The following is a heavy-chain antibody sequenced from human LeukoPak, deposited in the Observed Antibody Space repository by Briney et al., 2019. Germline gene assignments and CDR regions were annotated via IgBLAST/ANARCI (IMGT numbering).Heavy chain of an antibody. Sequence: SETLSLTCAVYGGSFSGYYWSWIRQPPGKGLEWIGEINHSGSTNYNPSLKSRVTISIDTYKNQFSLKVSFVTAADTAVYYYARGRTQHNLFDYWGQGNPVSLSS. CDR2: INHSGST. D-gene: IGHD1-14*01. CDR1: GGSFSGYY. V-gene: IGHV4-34*01. CDR3: ARGRTQHNLFDY. J-gene: IGHJ4*02.